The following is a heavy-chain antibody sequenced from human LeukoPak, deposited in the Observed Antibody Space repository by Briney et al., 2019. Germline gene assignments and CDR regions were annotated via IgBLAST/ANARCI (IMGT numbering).Heavy chain of an antibody. CDR3: ARACGGDCYWKYFDY. D-gene: IGHD2-21*01. CDR1: GFSFGTFA. Sequence: GGSLRLSCAGSGFSFGTFAMTWVRQAPGKGLEWVSYISSSGSTIYYADSVKGRFTISRDNAKNSLYLQMNSLRAEDTAVYYCARACGGDCYWKYFDYWGQGTLVTVSS. V-gene: IGHV3-48*03. CDR2: ISSSGSTI. J-gene: IGHJ4*02.